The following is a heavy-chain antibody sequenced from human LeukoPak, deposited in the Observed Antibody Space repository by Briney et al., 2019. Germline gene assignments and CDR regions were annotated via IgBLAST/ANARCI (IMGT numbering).Heavy chain of an antibody. Sequence: SETLSLTCTVSGVSISSSYSYWGWIRQPPGMGLEWIGSIYYTGNTYYNASLKSQVSISIDTSKNQFSPKLTSVTAADTAVYYCARQTGSGLFILPGGQGTLVTVSS. J-gene: IGHJ4*02. D-gene: IGHD3/OR15-3a*01. CDR1: GVSISSSYSY. CDR3: ARQTGSGLFILP. V-gene: IGHV4-39*01. CDR2: IYYTGNT.